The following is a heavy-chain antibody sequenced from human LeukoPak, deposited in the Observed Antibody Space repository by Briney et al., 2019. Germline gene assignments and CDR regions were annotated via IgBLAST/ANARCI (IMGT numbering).Heavy chain of an antibody. CDR1: GDSISSYY. D-gene: IGHD4/OR15-4a*01. J-gene: IGHJ4*02. V-gene: IGHV4-59*12. Sequence: SETLSLTCTVPGDSISSYYWSWIRQPPGKGLEWIGYMHNGVHTNYNPSLKSRVTISGDTSKNQLSLKLTSVTAADTAVYYCAATTKRDYGDTNLDYWGQGTLVTVPS. CDR2: MHNGVHT. CDR3: AATTKRDYGDTNLDY.